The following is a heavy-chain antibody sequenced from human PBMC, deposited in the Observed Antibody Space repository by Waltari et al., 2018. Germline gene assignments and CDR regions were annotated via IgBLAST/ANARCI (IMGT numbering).Heavy chain of an antibody. D-gene: IGHD2-2*01. CDR1: GFTFRDYA. J-gene: IGHJ6*04. Sequence: EVQLLDSGGGLVQPGGSLRLSCATSGFTFRDYAMNWVRQAPGKGLELVSVISGSGGSTYYADSVKGRFTISRDNSKNTVFLQMNSLRADDTALYYCAKGHCSSSSCYMMDVWGKGTTVTISS. V-gene: IGHV3-23*01. CDR3: AKGHCSSSSCYMMDV. CDR2: ISGSGGST.